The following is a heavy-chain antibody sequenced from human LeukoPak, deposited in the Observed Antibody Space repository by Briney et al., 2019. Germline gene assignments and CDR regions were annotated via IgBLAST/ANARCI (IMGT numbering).Heavy chain of an antibody. Sequence: ASVNVSCKASGYTFTSYAMNWVRQAPGQGLEWMGWISAYNGNTKYAQNLQGRVTMTTDISTSTAFMELRSLRSDDTAVYYCARPGADCGSAGCYTYPYYGLDVWGQGTTVTVSS. CDR3: ARPGADCGSAGCYTYPYYGLDV. J-gene: IGHJ6*02. CDR1: GYTFTSYA. D-gene: IGHD2-2*02. V-gene: IGHV1-18*01. CDR2: ISAYNGNT.